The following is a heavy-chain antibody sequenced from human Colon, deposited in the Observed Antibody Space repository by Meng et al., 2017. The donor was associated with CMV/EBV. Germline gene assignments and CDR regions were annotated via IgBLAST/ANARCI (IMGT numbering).Heavy chain of an antibody. J-gene: IGHJ5*02. V-gene: IGHV3-73*01. CDR2: IREKSKDYAT. CDR1: GFTFSDST. CDR3: TRLLDP. Sequence: GESLKISCAASGFTFSDSTMHWVRQAPGKGLEWVGRIREKSKDYATALASSVKGRFLISRDDLSNTTYLLMNRLKVEDMAVYYCTRLLDPWGQGTLVTVSS.